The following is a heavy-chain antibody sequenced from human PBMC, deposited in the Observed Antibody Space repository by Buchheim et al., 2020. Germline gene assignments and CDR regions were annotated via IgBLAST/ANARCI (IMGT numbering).Heavy chain of an antibody. D-gene: IGHD4-23*01. Sequence: QVQLQESGPGLVKPSETLSLTCTVSGGSISSFFWSWIRQSPGKGLEWIAYIYDNGNTNYNPSLKSRVTISVDMSKNKFSLKLSSVTAADTAVYYCARHGPYYGGNSWYLDYWGQGTL. CDR3: ARHGPYYGGNSWYLDY. CDR1: GGSISSFF. J-gene: IGHJ4*02. V-gene: IGHV4-59*08. CDR2: IYDNGNT.